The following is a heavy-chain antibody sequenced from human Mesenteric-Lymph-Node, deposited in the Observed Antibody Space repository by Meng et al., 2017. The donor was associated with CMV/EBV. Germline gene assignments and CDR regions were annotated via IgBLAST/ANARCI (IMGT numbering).Heavy chain of an antibody. CDR2: IYHSGST. CDR3: ARSADLLMATVPYYFDY. V-gene: IGHV4-4*02. J-gene: IGHJ4*02. CDR1: VSIISNFL. Sequence: VSIISNFLWTWVRQPPEKGLEWIGEIYHSGSTNYNPSLRSRVTISVDKSENQFSLKLNFVTAADTAVYYCARSADLLMATVPYYFDYWGQGTLVTVSS. D-gene: IGHD5-24*01.